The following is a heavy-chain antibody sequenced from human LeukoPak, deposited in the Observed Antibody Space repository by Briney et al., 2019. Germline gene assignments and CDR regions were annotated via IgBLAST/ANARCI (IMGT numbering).Heavy chain of an antibody. V-gene: IGHV4-61*08. Sequence: PSETLSLTCTVSGGSISSGGYYWSWIRQHPGKGLEWIGYTHYSGSTDYNPSLKSRVTISLDTSKNQFSLKLSSVTAADTAVYYCARDAGGGPFFDYWGQGTLVTVSS. J-gene: IGHJ4*02. D-gene: IGHD2-15*01. CDR2: THYSGST. CDR3: ARDAGGGPFFDY. CDR1: GGSISSGGYY.